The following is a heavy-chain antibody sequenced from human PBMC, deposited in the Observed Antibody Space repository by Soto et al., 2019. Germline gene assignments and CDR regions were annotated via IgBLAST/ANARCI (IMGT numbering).Heavy chain of an antibody. V-gene: IGHV3-30-3*01. Sequence: PGGSLRLSCAASGFTFSSYAMHWVRQAPGKGLEWVAVISYDGSNKYYADSVKGRFTISRDNSKNTLYLQMNSLRAEDTAVYYCARALGRGPSSIAARHYYYYYGMDVWGQGTTVTVSS. CDR1: GFTFSSYA. D-gene: IGHD6-6*01. CDR3: ARALGRGPSSIAARHYYYYYGMDV. CDR2: ISYDGSNK. J-gene: IGHJ6*02.